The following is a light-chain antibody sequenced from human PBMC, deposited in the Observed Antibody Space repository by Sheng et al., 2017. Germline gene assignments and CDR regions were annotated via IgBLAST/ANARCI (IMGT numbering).Light chain of an antibody. CDR3: QQYNSYPIT. J-gene: IGKJ5*01. CDR1: QGISSY. CDR2: DAS. Sequence: AIRMTQSPSSLSASTGDRVTITCRASQGISSYLAWYQQKPGKAPKLLIYDASSLESGVPSRFSGGGSGTEFTLTISSLQPDDFATYYCQQYNSYPITFGQGTRLEIK. V-gene: IGKV1-8*01.